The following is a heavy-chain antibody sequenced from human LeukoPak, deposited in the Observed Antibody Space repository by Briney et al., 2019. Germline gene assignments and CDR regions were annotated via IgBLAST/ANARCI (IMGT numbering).Heavy chain of an antibody. J-gene: IGHJ1*01. CDR1: GFTFSSYA. CDR2: ISGSGGRI. CDR3: VRHDSYIPF. V-gene: IGHV3-23*01. D-gene: IGHD5-18*01. Sequence: GGSLRLSCAASGFTFSSYAMSWVRQSPGKGLEWVSDISGSGGRINYADSVKGRFTISRDNSKNTVFLQMNNLRAADTALYFCVRHDSYIPFWGQGSLVTVSS.